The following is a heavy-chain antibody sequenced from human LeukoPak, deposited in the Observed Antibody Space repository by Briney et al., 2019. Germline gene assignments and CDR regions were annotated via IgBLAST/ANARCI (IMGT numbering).Heavy chain of an antibody. CDR3: ARMPLEDGYAPYS. Sequence: SETLSLTCTVPGGSISSYYWSWIRQTPGKGLEWIGEINHSGSTNYNPSLKSRVTISVDTSKNQFSLKLSSVTAADTAVYYCARMPLEDGYAPYSWGQGTLVTVSS. V-gene: IGHV4-34*01. CDR1: GGSISSYY. J-gene: IGHJ4*02. D-gene: IGHD5-24*01. CDR2: INHSGST.